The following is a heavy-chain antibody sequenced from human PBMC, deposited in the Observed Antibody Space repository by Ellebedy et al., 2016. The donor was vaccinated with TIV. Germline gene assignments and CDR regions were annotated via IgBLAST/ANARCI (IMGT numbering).Heavy chain of an antibody. CDR1: GFTFSSYW. Sequence: PGGSLRLSRAASGFTFSSYWMSWVRQTSGKGLEWVANIKQDGSEKYYVDSVKGRFTISRDNAKNSLHLQMNRLRAEDTAVYYCARDPYWDSSGYYYSYFQHWGQGTLVTVSS. J-gene: IGHJ1*01. CDR3: ARDPYWDSSGYYYSYFQH. CDR2: IKQDGSEK. D-gene: IGHD3-22*01. V-gene: IGHV3-7*01.